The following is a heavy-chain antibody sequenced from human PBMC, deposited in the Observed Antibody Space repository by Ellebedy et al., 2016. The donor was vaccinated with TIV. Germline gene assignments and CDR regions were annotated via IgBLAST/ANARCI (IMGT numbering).Heavy chain of an antibody. CDR1: GFTFSSYP. D-gene: IGHD5-24*01. J-gene: IGHJ4*02. Sequence: GESLKISCAASGFTFSSYPMNWVRQAPGKRLEWVSAISDTGGSTYYADSVKGRFTISRDTSKNTLYLQMNSLRAEDTAVYFCGTVATTFDYWGQGTLVTVSS. V-gene: IGHV3-23*01. CDR2: ISDTGGST. CDR3: GTVATTFDY.